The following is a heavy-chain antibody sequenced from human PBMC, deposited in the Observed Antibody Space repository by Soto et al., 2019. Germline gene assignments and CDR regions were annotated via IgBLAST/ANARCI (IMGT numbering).Heavy chain of an antibody. V-gene: IGHV4-38-2*01. J-gene: IGHJ6*02. CDR3: AAATLPGARFYGMDV. D-gene: IGHD2-21*02. CDR2: LSQKGGT. Sequence: PSDTLSLTCVIAGYSFNIVHFCGCIRQPPRKGLQLIGSLSQKGGTYRNPSLRSRVTVSVDASKNQLSLKLTSVTAEDAAVYYCAAATLPGARFYGMDVWGQGSAVTV. CDR1: GYSFNIVHF.